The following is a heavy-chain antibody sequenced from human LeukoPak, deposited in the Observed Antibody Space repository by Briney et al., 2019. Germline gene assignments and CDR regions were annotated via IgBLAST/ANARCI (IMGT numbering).Heavy chain of an antibody. CDR2: IYYSGST. V-gene: IGHV4-31*03. J-gene: IGHJ4*02. CDR3: ARHHDCGDYTSVSFFDY. CDR1: GGSISSGDYY. Sequence: SETLSLTCTVSGGSISSGDYYWSWIRQRPGKGLEWIGYIYYSGSTYYNPSLESRVSISVDMSKNYFSLKLSSVTAADTAVYYCARHHDCGDYTSVSFFDYWGQGTLVTVSS. D-gene: IGHD4-17*01.